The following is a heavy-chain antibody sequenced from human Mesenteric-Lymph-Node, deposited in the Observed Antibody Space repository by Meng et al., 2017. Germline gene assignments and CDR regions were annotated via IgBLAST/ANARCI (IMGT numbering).Heavy chain of an antibody. CDR2: IYYGGTT. CDR3: AATLGSGFDF. D-gene: IGHD3-10*01. J-gene: IGHJ4*02. Sequence: SETLSLTCSVSGASISDYYWSWIRQPLGKGLEWIGNIYYGGTTNYKPSLKSRVIISADTSKNQFSLELTSVTAADTAVYYCAATLGSGFDFWGQGTLVTVSS. V-gene: IGHV4-59*01. CDR1: GASISDYY.